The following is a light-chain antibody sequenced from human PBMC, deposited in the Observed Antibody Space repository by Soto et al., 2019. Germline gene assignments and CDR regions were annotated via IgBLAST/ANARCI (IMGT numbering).Light chain of an antibody. Sequence: DVVMTQSPLSLPVTLGQPASISCRSNQSLVHSAGIAYFSWFQQRPGRSPRRLIYKVSNRDSGVPARFSGSGSGTDFALKISRVEAEDVGVYYCMQGTHRPITFGQGTRLEIK. CDR2: KVS. V-gene: IGKV2-30*02. CDR1: QSLVHSAGIAY. J-gene: IGKJ5*01. CDR3: MQGTHRPIT.